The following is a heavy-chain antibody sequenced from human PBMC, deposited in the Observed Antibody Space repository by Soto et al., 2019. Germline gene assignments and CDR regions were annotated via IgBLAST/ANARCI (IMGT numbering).Heavy chain of an antibody. D-gene: IGHD3-3*01. CDR3: VKDWSGDKCPCLDV. CDR2: ISGGTT. J-gene: IGHJ6*02. V-gene: IGHV3-23*01. CDR1: GFTFRNYA. Sequence: PGGSMRLSCATSGFTFRNYAMTWVRQETGEGLEWVSTISGGTTYYADSVKGRFTISRDNPKKSLELQMNRLRAEDTAVYYCVKDWSGDKCPCLDVWGQWSTVTVSS.